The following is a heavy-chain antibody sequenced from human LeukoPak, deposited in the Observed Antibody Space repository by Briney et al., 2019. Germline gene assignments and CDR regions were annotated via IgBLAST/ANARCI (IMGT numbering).Heavy chain of an antibody. D-gene: IGHD3-22*01. CDR1: GFTFSSYT. CDR3: ARGSTYYDSSGQVPFDY. CDR2: ISTGGGNT. V-gene: IGHV3-23*01. J-gene: IGHJ4*02. Sequence: PGGSLRLSCTASGFTFSSYTMSWVRQAPGKGLKWVSTISTGGGNTYYADSVQGRFTISRDNAKNSLYLQMNSLRAEDTAVYYCARGSTYYDSSGQVPFDYWGQGTLVTVSS.